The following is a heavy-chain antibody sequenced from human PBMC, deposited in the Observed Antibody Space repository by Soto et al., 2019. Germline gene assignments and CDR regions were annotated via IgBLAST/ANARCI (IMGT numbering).Heavy chain of an antibody. CDR3: ARVGCSGVNCYVRGHGFDY. Sequence: QVQLIQSGAEVKKPGASVKVSCKPSGYTFTDHAIAWVRQAPGQGLEWMGWISYTGNTNYAQGLQGRVSLTTDTSTSTAYMDLRSLTSDDTAVYYCARVGCSGVNCYVRGHGFDYWGQGTLVTVSP. CDR1: GYTFTDHA. CDR2: ISYTGNT. J-gene: IGHJ4*02. D-gene: IGHD2-15*01. V-gene: IGHV1-18*01.